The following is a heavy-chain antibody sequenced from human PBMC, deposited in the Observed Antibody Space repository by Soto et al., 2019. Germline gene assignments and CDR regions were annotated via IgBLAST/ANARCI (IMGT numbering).Heavy chain of an antibody. CDR2: IKSRSDGGTT. J-gene: IGHJ4*02. CDR1: GFTFTSAW. CDR3: TTDSDYYHTGSPDY. D-gene: IGHD3-10*01. Sequence: EVRLVESGGGLVKPGRSLRLSCAASGFTFTSAWMSWVPQPHGKGLEWLGRIKSRSDGGTTNLEPSVKVTFSISRDDSTTTLDLQMNRLRTEDTAFYFCTTDSDYYHTGSPDYWGQGTLVTVSS. V-gene: IGHV3-15*06.